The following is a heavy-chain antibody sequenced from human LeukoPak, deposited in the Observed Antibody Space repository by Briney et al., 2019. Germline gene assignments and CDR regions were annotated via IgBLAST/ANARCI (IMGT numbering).Heavy chain of an antibody. CDR1: AYSISSAYY. J-gene: IGHJ5*01. CDR2: IYRSAST. Sequence: SETLSLTCAVSAYSISSAYYCDSILQPPGKGLAWMGSIYRSASTYSTPSLKSRATISVDTSKNQFSLTLSSVTAADTAVYYCARTVNMVALPDCWGHGSLVTASS. CDR3: ARTVNMVALPDC. V-gene: IGHV4-38-2*01. D-gene: IGHD2-15*01.